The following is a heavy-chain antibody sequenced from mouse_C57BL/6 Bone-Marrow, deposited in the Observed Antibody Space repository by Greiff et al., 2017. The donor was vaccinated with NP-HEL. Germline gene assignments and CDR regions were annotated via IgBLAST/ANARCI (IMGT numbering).Heavy chain of an antibody. V-gene: IGHV5-6*01. CDR3: ARHRLGRGFAY. J-gene: IGHJ3*01. Sequence: EVQVVESGGDLVKPGGSLKLSCAASGFTFSSYGMSWVRQTPDKRLEWVATISSGGSYTYYLDSVKGRFTISRDNAKNTLYLQMSSLKSEDTAMYYCARHRLGRGFAYWGQGTLVTVSA. CDR1: GFTFSSYG. D-gene: IGHD4-1*01. CDR2: ISSGGSYT.